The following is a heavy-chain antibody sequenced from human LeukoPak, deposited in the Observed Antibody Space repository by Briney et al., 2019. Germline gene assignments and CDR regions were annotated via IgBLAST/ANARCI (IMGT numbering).Heavy chain of an antibody. CDR2: IYYSGST. V-gene: IGHV4-59*08. D-gene: IGHD3-22*01. CDR1: GGSISSYY. J-gene: IGHJ3*02. CDR3: ARHHADYYDSSGYRPDDAFDI. Sequence: SETLSITCTVSGGSISSYYWSWIRQPPGKGLEWIGYIYYSGSTNYNPSLKSRVTISVDTSKNQFSLKLSSVTAADTAVYYCARHHADYYDSSGYRPDDAFDIWGQGTMVTVSS.